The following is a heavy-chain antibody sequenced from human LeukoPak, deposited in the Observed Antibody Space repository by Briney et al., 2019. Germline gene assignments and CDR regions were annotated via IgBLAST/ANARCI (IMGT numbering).Heavy chain of an antibody. V-gene: IGHV3-9*03. D-gene: IGHD2-2*01. J-gene: IGHJ5*02. CDR2: ISWNSGSI. Sequence: GRSLRLSCAASGFTFDDYAMHCVRQAPGKGLVWVSGISWNSGSIGYADSVKGRFTISRDNAKNSLYLQMNSLRAEDMALYYCAKGSKVVPAGGWFDPWGQGTLVTVSS. CDR1: GFTFDDYA. CDR3: AKGSKVVPAGGWFDP.